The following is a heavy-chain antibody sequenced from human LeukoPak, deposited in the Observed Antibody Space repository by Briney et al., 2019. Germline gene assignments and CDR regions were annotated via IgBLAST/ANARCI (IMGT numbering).Heavy chain of an antibody. Sequence: GGSLRLSCAASGFTFSTYNMNWVRQAPGKGLVWVARINSDGTGIIYADSVKGRFTISRDNAKNTLFLQMNSLRAEDTAVYYCARDRYSVDYWGQGTLVTVSS. CDR3: ARDRYSVDY. V-gene: IGHV3-74*01. J-gene: IGHJ4*02. D-gene: IGHD5/OR15-5a*01. CDR2: INSDGTGI. CDR1: GFTFSTYN.